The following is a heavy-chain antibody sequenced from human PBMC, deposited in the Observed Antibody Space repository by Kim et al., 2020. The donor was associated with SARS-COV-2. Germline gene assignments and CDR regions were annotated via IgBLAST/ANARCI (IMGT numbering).Heavy chain of an antibody. CDR3: ARDLTPYSGSYYDYYYGMDV. V-gene: IGHV1-2*06. J-gene: IGHJ6*02. CDR2: INPNSGGT. CDR1: GYTFTGYY. D-gene: IGHD1-26*01. Sequence: ASVKVSCKASGYTFTGYYMHWVRQAPGQGLEWMGRINPNSGGTNYAQKFQGRVTMTRDTSISTAYMELSRLRSDDTAVYYCARDLTPYSGSYYDYYYGMDVWGQGTTVTVSS.